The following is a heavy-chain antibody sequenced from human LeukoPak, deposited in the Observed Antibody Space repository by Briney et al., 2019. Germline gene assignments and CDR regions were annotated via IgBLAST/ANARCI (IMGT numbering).Heavy chain of an antibody. V-gene: IGHV4-39*07. CDR3: ARDGIGYGMDV. CDR2: IYYSGST. CDR1: GGSISSSSYY. D-gene: IGHD1-1*01. Sequence: SETLSLTCTVSGGSISSSSYYWGWIRQPPGKGLEWIGSIYYSGSTYYNLSLKSRVTISVDTSKNQFSLKLSSVTAADTAVYYCARDGIGYGMDVWGQGTTVTVSS. J-gene: IGHJ6*02.